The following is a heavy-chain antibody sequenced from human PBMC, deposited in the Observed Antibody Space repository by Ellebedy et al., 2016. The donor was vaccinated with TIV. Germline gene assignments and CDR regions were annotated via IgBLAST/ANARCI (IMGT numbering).Heavy chain of an antibody. Sequence: GSLRLSCAVSGASISSSSWRWWSWVRQPPGKGLEWIGEMYHSWSATFNPALKGRVNISVDKSKNQFSLELNSVTAADTAVYYCARGPGDYSDSSSYYNDWGHGTLVTVSS. J-gene: IGHJ4*01. CDR2: MYHSWSA. CDR1: GASISSSSW. V-gene: IGHV4-4*02. CDR3: ARGPGDYSDSSSYYND. D-gene: IGHD3-22*01.